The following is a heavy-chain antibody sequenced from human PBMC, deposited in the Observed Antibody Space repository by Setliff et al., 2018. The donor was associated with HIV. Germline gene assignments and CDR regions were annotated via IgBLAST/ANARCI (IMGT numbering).Heavy chain of an antibody. V-gene: IGHV4-4*09. CDR3: VRHDPPNSGRFYFDL. CDR2: IYTSGST. CDR1: GGSITYYY. J-gene: IGHJ4*01. D-gene: IGHD1-26*01. Sequence: ETLSLTCTVSGGSITYYYWSWVRQPPGKGLEWIGYIYTSGSTNYNPSLKSRVTISADTSKNKFSLKLSSVTAADSAMYYCVRHDPPNSGRFYFDLWGRGTLVTVSS.